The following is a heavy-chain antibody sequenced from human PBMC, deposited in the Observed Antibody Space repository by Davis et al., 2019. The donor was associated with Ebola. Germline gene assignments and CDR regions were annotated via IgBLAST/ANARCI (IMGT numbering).Heavy chain of an antibody. V-gene: IGHV1-69*04. J-gene: IGHJ4*02. CDR1: GGTFSSYA. CDR3: ARVSCSSTSCSYYFDY. Sequence: AAPVKVSCKASGGTFSSYAISWVRQAPGQGLEWMGRIIPILGIANYAQKFQGRVTITADKSTSTAYMELSSLRSEDTAVYYCARVSCSSTSCSYYFDYWGQGTLVTVSS. D-gene: IGHD2-2*01. CDR2: IIPILGIA.